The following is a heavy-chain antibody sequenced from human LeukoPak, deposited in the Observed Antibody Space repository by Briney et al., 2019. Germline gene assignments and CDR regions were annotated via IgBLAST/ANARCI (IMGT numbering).Heavy chain of an antibody. CDR3: ARGYDYGDYPDY. J-gene: IGHJ4*02. V-gene: IGHV3-33*01. CDR2: IWYDGSNK. Sequence: PGGSLRLSCAASGFTFSSYGMHWVRQAPGKGLEWVAVIWYDGSNKYYADSAKGRFTISRDNSKNTLYLQMNSLRAEDTAVYYCARGYDYGDYPDYWGQGTLVTVPS. CDR1: GFTFSSYG. D-gene: IGHD4-17*01.